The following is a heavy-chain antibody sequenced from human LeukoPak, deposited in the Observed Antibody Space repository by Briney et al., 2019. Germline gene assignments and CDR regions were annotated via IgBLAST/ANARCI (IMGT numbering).Heavy chain of an antibody. D-gene: IGHD3-10*01. CDR1: GYTFTSFG. J-gene: IGHJ4*02. V-gene: IGHV1-18*01. CDR2: ISAYNGNT. CDR3: ARDVMVRGVTGY. Sequence: ASVKVSCKASGYTFTSFGISWVRQAPGQGLEWMGWISAYNGNTNYAQKLQGRVTMTTGTSTNTAYMELRSLRSDDTAVYYCARDVMVRGVTGYWGQGTLVTVSS.